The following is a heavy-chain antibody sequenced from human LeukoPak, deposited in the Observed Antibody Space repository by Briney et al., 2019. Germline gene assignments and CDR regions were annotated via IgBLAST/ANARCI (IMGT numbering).Heavy chain of an antibody. CDR1: GFTFSSYA. J-gene: IGHJ4*02. CDR3: AEARFLEWLLLNY. D-gene: IGHD3-3*01. CDR2: ISGSGGST. V-gene: IGHV3-23*01. Sequence: GGSLRLSCAASGFTFSSYAMSWVRQAPGKGLEWVSAISGSGGSTYYADSVKGRFTISRDNSKNTLYLQMNSLRAEDTAVYYCAEARFLEWLLLNYWGQGTLVTVSS.